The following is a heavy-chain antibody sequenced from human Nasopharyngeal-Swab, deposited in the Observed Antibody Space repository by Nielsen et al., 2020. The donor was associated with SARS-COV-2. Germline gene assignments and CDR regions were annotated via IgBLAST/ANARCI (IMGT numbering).Heavy chain of an antibody. V-gene: IGHV3-7*05. D-gene: IGHD5-24*01. CDR3: AREGRDGAVSS. J-gene: IGHJ5*02. CDR1: GFTFSNYW. Sequence: GESLKISCAASGFTFSNYWMSWVRQAPGKGLEWVASIKQDGSEKYYMDSVKGRFTVSRDNAKNSLFLQMNSLRAEDTAVYFCAREGRDGAVSSWGQGTLVTVSS. CDR2: IKQDGSEK.